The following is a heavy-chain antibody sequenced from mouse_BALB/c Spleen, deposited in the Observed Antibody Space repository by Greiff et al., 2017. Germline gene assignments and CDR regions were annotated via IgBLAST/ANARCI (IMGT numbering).Heavy chain of an antibody. CDR2: IWRGGST. CDR3: AKGYYGSSYYFDY. J-gene: IGHJ2*01. V-gene: IGHV2-5-1*01. CDR1: GFSLTSYG. Sequence: QVQLQQSGPSLVQPSQSLSITCTVSGFSLTSYGVHWVRQSPGKGLEWLGVIWRGGSTDYNAAFMSRLSITKDNSKSQVFFKMNSLQADDTAIYYCAKGYYGSSYYFDYWGQGTTLTVSS. D-gene: IGHD1-1*01.